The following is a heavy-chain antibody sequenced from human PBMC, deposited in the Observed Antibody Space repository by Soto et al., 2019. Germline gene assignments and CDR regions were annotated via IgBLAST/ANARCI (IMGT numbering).Heavy chain of an antibody. Sequence: LSLTCAVYGGSFSGYYWSWIRQLPGKGPEWIGEINHSGSTNYNPSLKSRVTISVDTSKNQFSLKLSSVTAADTAVYYCARYGIYCSSTSCYNRPLYYYYYYGMDVWGQGTTVTVSS. V-gene: IGHV4-34*01. D-gene: IGHD2-2*02. CDR1: GGSFSGYY. CDR2: INHSGST. J-gene: IGHJ6*02. CDR3: ARYGIYCSSTSCYNRPLYYYYYYGMDV.